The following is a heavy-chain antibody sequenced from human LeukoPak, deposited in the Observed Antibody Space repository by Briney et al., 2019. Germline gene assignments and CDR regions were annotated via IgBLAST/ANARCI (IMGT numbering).Heavy chain of an antibody. CDR3: AREPISGGNSVS. J-gene: IGHJ4*02. CDR1: GGSISSGGYY. CDR2: IYYSGST. V-gene: IGHV4-31*03. D-gene: IGHD4-23*01. Sequence: PSQTLSLTCTVSGGSISSGGYYWSWIRQHPGKGLEWIGYIYYSGSTYYYPSLKSRVTISVDTSKNQFSLKLSSVTAADTAVYYCAREPISGGNSVSWGQGTLVTVSS.